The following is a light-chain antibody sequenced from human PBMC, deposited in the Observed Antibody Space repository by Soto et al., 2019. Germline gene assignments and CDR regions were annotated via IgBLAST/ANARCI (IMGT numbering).Light chain of an antibody. CDR3: CSHVGGSSPQWV. CDR1: SNDVGGYNL. J-gene: IGLJ3*02. V-gene: IGLV2-23*02. CDR2: EVN. Sequence: QSALTQPASVSGSPGQSTTISCTGTSNDVGGYNLVSWFQQHPGKAPKLMISEVNKRPSGVSNRFSGSKSANTASLTISGLQAEDEADYYCCSHVGGSSPQWVFGGGTKLTVL.